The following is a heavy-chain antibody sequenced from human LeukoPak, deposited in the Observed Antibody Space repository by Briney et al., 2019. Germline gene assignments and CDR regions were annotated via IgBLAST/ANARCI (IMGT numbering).Heavy chain of an antibody. CDR1: GYTFTSYD. D-gene: IGHD5-12*01. J-gene: IGHJ5*02. Sequence: ASVKVSSKASGYTFTSYDINWVRQATGQGLEWMGWMNPNSGNTGYAQKFQGRVTMTRNTSISTAYMELSSLRSEDTAVYYCARGDSGYDFNWFDPWGQGTLVTVSS. CDR2: MNPNSGNT. V-gene: IGHV1-8*01. CDR3: ARGDSGYDFNWFDP.